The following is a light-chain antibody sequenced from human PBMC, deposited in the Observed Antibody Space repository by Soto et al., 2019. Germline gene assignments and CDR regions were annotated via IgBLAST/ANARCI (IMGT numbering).Light chain of an antibody. CDR1: QDISNY. J-gene: IGKJ5*01. CDR3: QQYDNLIIT. Sequence: DIQMTQSPSSLSASVGDRVTITCQASQDISNYLNWYQQKPGKTPKLLIYDASNLETGVPSSFSGSGSGTDFTFTISSLPPKDIATSYCQQYDNLIITFGQGTRLEIK. V-gene: IGKV1-33*01. CDR2: DAS.